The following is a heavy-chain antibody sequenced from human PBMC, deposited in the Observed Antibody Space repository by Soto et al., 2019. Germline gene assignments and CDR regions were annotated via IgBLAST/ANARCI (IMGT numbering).Heavy chain of an antibody. CDR3: ARVEAPLIHSDHYYYGMDV. CDR1: GFSFSTYG. D-gene: IGHD5-18*01. Sequence: QVQLVESGGGVVRPGRSLRLACEASGFSFSTYGMHWVRQAPGKGLQWVAVIWYDGTNAYYADSVKGRFTISRDNSKDTLYLEMNNLRAEDTAVYYCARVEAPLIHSDHYYYGMDVWGQGTMVTV. CDR2: IWYDGTNA. V-gene: IGHV3-33*01. J-gene: IGHJ6*02.